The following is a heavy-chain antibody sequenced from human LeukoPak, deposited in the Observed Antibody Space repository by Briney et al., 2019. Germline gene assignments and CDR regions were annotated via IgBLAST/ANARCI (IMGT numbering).Heavy chain of an antibody. D-gene: IGHD4-11*01. J-gene: IGHJ4*02. CDR3: ARWTTTYLDY. CDR1: GYTFTGYY. Sequence: SVKVSCKASGYTFTGYYVHWVRQAPGQGLEWMGIINPSGGSTNFAQKFQGRVTMTTDTSTITVYMELSSLRSEDTAVYYCARWTTTYLDYWGQGTLVTVSS. CDR2: INPSGGST. V-gene: IGHV1-46*01.